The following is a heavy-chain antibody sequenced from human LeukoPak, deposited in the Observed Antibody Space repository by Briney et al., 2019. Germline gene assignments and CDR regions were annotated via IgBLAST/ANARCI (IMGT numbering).Heavy chain of an antibody. CDR3: ARDIWNLRLIYY. V-gene: IGHV1-2*02. Sequence: GASVKVSCKASGYTFTDYYLHWVRQAPGQGLEWMGWINPNSGDTKYAQNFQGRVTMTGDTSISPAYMELSGLTSDDTAVYYCARDIWNLRLIYYWGQGTLVTVSS. J-gene: IGHJ4*02. CDR2: INPNSGDT. CDR1: GYTFTDYY. D-gene: IGHD3-16*01.